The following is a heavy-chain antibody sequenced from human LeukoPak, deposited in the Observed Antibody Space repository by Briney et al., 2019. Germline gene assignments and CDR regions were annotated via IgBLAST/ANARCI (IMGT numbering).Heavy chain of an antibody. CDR3: AGVYDGNFGYFDY. CDR2: ISYDGTNK. V-gene: IGHV3-30-3*01. J-gene: IGHJ4*02. Sequence: GRSLRLSCAASGFTFSTYVMHWVRQVPGKGLEWVAVISYDGTNKYYADSVKGRFTISRDNSKNTLYLQMNSLRAEDTAVYYCAGVYDGNFGYFDYWGQGTLVTVSS. D-gene: IGHD2-8*01. CDR1: GFTFSTYV.